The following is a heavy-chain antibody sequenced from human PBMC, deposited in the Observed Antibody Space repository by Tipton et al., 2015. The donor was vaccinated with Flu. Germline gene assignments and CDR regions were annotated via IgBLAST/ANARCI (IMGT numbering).Heavy chain of an antibody. CDR3: ATEGYTYGFFDY. V-gene: IGHV3-7*01. J-gene: IGHJ4*02. D-gene: IGHD5-18*01. CDR1: GFTFSHYW. Sequence: GSLRLSCATSGFTFSHYWMNWVRQAPGKGLEWVANIKQDGSEKYYINSVKGRFNISRDNAKNSLFLQMSSLRAEDTAVYYCATEGYTYGFFDYWGQGTLVTVSS. CDR2: IKQDGSEK.